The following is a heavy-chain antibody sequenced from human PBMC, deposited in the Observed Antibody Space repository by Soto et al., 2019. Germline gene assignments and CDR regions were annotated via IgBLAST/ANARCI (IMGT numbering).Heavy chain of an antibody. V-gene: IGHV3-48*02. Sequence: GGSLRLSCAASEFTFSNYAMSWVRQAPGKRPEWIAYIGGTTSAIHYADSVKGRFTISRDNAKNSLFLQMNSLRDEDTAMYYCARDGSYGSSGLDFDCWGQGILVTVSS. CDR1: EFTFSNYA. CDR3: ARDGSYGSSGLDFDC. CDR2: IGGTTSAI. J-gene: IGHJ4*02. D-gene: IGHD3-22*01.